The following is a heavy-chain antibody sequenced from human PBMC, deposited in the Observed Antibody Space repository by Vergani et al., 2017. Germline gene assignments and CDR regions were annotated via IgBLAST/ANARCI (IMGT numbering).Heavy chain of an antibody. CDR1: GGSVSSGSYY. D-gene: IGHD6-6*01. V-gene: IGHV4-61*01. Sequence: QVQLQESGPGLVKPSETLSLTCTVSGGSVSSGSYYWSWIRQPRGKGLEWIGYIYYSGSTDYNPSLKSRVTISVDTSKNQCSLKLSSVTAADTAVYDCAIGLLVAARLGNGFDPWGQGTLVTVSS. CDR2: IYYSGST. CDR3: AIGLLVAARLGNGFDP. J-gene: IGHJ5*02.